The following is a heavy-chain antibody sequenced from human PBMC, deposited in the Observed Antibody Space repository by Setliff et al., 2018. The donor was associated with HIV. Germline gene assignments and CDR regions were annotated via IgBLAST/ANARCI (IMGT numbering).Heavy chain of an antibody. CDR3: AKVFAYGIDGFDI. Sequence: GASVKVSCKASGYTFTDYYIHWVRQAPGQGLEWMGWINSASGGTNSAQNFQGRVTVTRDTSINTAYVELNSLKSDDTAVYYCAKVFAYGIDGFDIWGQGTMVTVSS. CDR1: GYTFTDYY. D-gene: IGHD3-16*01. CDR2: INSASGGT. J-gene: IGHJ3*02. V-gene: IGHV1-2*02.